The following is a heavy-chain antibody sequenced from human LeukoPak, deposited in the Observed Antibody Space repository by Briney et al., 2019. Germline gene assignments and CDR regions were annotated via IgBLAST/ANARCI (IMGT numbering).Heavy chain of an antibody. Sequence: PSQTLSLTCTVSGGSISSGSYYWSWIRQPAGKGLEWIGRIYTSGSTNYNPSLKSRVTISVDTSKNQFSLKLSSVTAADTAVYYCAREPMDGMDVWGQGTTVTVPS. V-gene: IGHV4-61*02. CDR1: GGSISSGSYY. CDR2: IYTSGST. J-gene: IGHJ6*02. CDR3: AREPMDGMDV. D-gene: IGHD2-8*01.